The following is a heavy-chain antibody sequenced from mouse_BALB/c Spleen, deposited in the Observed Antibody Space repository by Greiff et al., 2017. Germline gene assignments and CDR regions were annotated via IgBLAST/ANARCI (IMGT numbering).Heavy chain of an antibody. D-gene: IGHD2-2*01. CDR3: ARYGYPRAMDY. Sequence: VQLKESGPELVKPGASVTMSCKASGYTFTSYVMHWVKQKPGQGLVWIGYINPYNDGTKYNEKFKGNATLTSDKSSSTAYMELSSLTSEDSAVYYCARYGYPRAMDYWGQGTTLTVSS. CDR2: INPYNDGT. J-gene: IGHJ2*01. V-gene: IGHV1-14*01. CDR1: GYTFTSYV.